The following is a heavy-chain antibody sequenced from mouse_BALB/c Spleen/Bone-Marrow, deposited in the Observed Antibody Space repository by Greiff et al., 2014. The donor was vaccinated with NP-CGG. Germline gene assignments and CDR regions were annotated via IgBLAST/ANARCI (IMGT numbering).Heavy chain of an antibody. CDR3: AREGVDYFDY. CDR1: GYTFTSYV. Sequence: VQLQQSGPALVKPGASVKMSCKASGYTFTSYVIHWVKQKPGQGLEWIGYINPYNDATKFNERFKGKATLTSDKSSSTAYMVLSSLTSEDSAVYYCAREGVDYFDYWGQGTTLTVSS. V-gene: IGHV1-14*01. J-gene: IGHJ2*01. CDR2: INPYNDAT.